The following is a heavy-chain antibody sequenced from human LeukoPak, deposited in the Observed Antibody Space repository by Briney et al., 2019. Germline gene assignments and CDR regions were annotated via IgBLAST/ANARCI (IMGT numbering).Heavy chain of an antibody. J-gene: IGHJ4*02. Sequence: GGSLRLSCAASGFTFSSYGMHWVRQAPGKGLEWVAVIWYDGSNKYYADSVKARFTISRDNSKNTLYLQMNSLRAEDTAVYYCARDIGRSGWSADYWGQGTLVTVSS. V-gene: IGHV3-33*01. CDR3: ARDIGRSGWSADY. D-gene: IGHD6-19*01. CDR1: GFTFSSYG. CDR2: IWYDGSNK.